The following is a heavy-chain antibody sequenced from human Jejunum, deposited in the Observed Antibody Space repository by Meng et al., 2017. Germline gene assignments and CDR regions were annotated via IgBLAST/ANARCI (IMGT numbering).Heavy chain of an antibody. D-gene: IGHD3-22*01. CDR1: GFTFSNYA. J-gene: IGHJ4*02. V-gene: IGHV3-23*01. CDR2: ISGSDGST. CDR3: AKDRGSYCDSRGYYWGYYFDS. Sequence: GGSLRLSCAASGFTFSNYAMSWVRQAPGKGLEWVSAISGSDGSTYYADSVKGRFTISRDNSKITLNLQMDSLGAEDTAVYYCAKDRGSYCDSRGYYWGYYFDSWGQGTLVTVSS.